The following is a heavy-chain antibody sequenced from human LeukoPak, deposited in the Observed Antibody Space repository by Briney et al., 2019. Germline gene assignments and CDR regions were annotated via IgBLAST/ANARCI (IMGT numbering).Heavy chain of an antibody. CDR3: ARDFGYYDGSGYPDY. V-gene: IGHV3-74*01. CDR1: GFTFSSYW. D-gene: IGHD3-22*01. Sequence: PGGSLRLSCVASGFTFSSYWMHWVRQDPRKGLVWVSRINGDGRNINYADSVRGRFTISRDNAKNTLYLQMNTLRVEDTAVYYCARDFGYYDGSGYPDYWGQGTLVTVSS. J-gene: IGHJ4*02. CDR2: INGDGRNI.